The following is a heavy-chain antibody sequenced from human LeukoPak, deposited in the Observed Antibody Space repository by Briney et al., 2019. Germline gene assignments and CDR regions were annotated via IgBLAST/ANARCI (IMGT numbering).Heavy chain of an antibody. Sequence: ASVKVSCKASGYTFTGNFIHWVRQAPGQGLEWMGWINPNSGGTNYAQKFQGRVTMTTDTSTSTAYMELRSLRSDDTAVYYCARDSPRFGELFDFDYWGQGTLVTVSS. CDR1: GYTFTGNF. CDR2: INPNSGGT. J-gene: IGHJ4*02. D-gene: IGHD3-10*01. V-gene: IGHV1-2*02. CDR3: ARDSPRFGELFDFDY.